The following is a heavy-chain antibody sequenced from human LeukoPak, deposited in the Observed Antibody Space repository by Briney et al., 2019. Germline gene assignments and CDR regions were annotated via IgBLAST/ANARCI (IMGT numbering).Heavy chain of an antibody. CDR3: ARANTYYDFWKAFDY. CDR1: GFTVSSNY. D-gene: IGHD3-3*01. V-gene: IGHV3-53*01. CDR2: IYSGGST. J-gene: IGHJ4*02. Sequence: GGSLRLSCAASGFTVSSNYMSWVRQAPGKGLEWVSVIYSGGSTYYADSVKGRFTISRDNSKNTLYLQMNSLRAEDTAVYYCARANTYYDFWKAFDYWGQGALVTVSS.